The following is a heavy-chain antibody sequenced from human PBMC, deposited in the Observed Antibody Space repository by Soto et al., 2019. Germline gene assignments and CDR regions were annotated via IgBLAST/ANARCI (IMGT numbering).Heavy chain of an antibody. CDR3: ATGSPCY. D-gene: IGHD1-26*01. J-gene: IGHJ4*02. Sequence: EVQLVESGGGLVQPGGSLRLSCAASGFTVSSNYMSWVRQAPGKGLEWVSVIYSGGSRYYADYVKGRLTISRYNSEKTLYLQMNSLRAEDTAVYYCATGSPCYLGQGTLVLVSS. CDR2: IYSGGSR. V-gene: IGHV3-66*01. CDR1: GFTVSSNY.